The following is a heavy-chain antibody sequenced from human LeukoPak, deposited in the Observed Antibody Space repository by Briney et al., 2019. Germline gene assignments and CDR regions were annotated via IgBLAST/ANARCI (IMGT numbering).Heavy chain of an antibody. D-gene: IGHD2-2*01. J-gene: IGHJ3*02. Sequence: SETLSLTCAVYGGSFSGYYWSWVRQPPGKGLEWIGEINHSGSTNYNPSLKSRVTISVDTSKNQFSLKLSSVTAADTAVYYCARDIVVVPAAENDAFDIWGQGTMVTVSS. CDR3: ARDIVVVPAAENDAFDI. CDR2: INHSGST. V-gene: IGHV4-34*01. CDR1: GGSFSGYY.